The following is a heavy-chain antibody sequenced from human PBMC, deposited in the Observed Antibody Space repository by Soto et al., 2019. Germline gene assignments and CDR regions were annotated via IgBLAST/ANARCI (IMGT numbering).Heavy chain of an antibody. D-gene: IGHD4-4*01. Sequence: EVQLVETGGGLIQSGGSLRLSCAASGFTVSSKYMSWVRQAPGKGLEWVSVIYSGGSTYYADSVKGRFTISRDNSKNTLYLQMNSLRAEDTAVYYCATFTVATPSVGMDVWGQGTTVTVSS. CDR2: IYSGGST. J-gene: IGHJ6*02. CDR3: ATFTVATPSVGMDV. CDR1: GFTVSSKY. V-gene: IGHV3-53*02.